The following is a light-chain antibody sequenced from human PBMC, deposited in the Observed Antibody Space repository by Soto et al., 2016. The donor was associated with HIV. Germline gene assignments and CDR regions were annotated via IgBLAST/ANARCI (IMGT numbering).Light chain of an antibody. CDR1: QGVSSW. Sequence: DIQMTQSPSSLSASVGDRVTITCRASQGVSSWLAWYQQKPGKAPTLLIYAASSLQSGVPSRFSGSASGTDFTLTISSLQPEDSASYFCLQDYSYPYTFGQGTKVGDQT. CDR2: AAS. J-gene: IGKJ2*01. V-gene: IGKV1D-16*01. CDR3: LQDYSYPYT.